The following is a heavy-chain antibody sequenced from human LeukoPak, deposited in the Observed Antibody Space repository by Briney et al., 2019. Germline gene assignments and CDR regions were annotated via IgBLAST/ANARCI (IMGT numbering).Heavy chain of an antibody. V-gene: IGHV4-59*01. D-gene: IGHD4-17*01. CDR2: IYYSGST. Sequence: SETLSLTCTVSGGSLSSYYWSWIRQPPGKGLEWIGYIYYSGSTNYNPSLKSRVTISVDTSKNQFSLKLSSVTAADTAVYYCARNAYGYGDYVDYWGQGTLVTVSS. J-gene: IGHJ4*02. CDR1: GGSLSSYY. CDR3: ARNAYGYGDYVDY.